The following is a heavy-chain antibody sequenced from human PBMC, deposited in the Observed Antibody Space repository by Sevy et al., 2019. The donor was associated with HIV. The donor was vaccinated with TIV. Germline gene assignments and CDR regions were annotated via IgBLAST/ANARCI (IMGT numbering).Heavy chain of an antibody. CDR2: IKQDGSEE. Sequence: GGSLRLSCAASGFTFSSYWMSWVRQAPGKGLEWVANIKQDGSEEYYVDSVKGRFTISRDNAKNSLYLQMNSLRAEDTAVYYSARVGVTIFGVVYTGYYGMDVWGQGTTVTVSS. D-gene: IGHD3-3*01. J-gene: IGHJ6*02. V-gene: IGHV3-7*01. CDR1: GFTFSSYW. CDR3: ARVGVTIFGVVYTGYYGMDV.